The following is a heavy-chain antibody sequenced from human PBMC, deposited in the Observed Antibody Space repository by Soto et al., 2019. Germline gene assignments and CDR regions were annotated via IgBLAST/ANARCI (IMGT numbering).Heavy chain of an antibody. V-gene: IGHV3-30*18. CDR2: ISYDGSDK. J-gene: IGHJ4*02. D-gene: IGHD2-2*02. CDR1: GFTFNTFG. Sequence: QEQLVESGGGVVLPGRSLRLSCAASGFTFNTFGMHWVRQAPGKGLEWVAVISYDGSDKYYSDSVRGRFTISRDNSMNTLYLQMNSLRTEDTAVYYCAKAPNFYGSIYPCYKYYFDYCGQGTLVTVSS. CDR3: AKAPNFYGSIYPCYKYYFDY.